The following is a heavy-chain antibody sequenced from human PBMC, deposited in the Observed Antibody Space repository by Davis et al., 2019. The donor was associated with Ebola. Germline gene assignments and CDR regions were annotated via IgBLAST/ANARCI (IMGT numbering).Heavy chain of an antibody. V-gene: IGHV4-59*01. D-gene: IGHD4-17*01. J-gene: IGHJ4*02. CDR3: ARGVYGAYFDN. CDR2: IEHHGRT. CDR1: GATFSPYY. Sequence: PGGSLRLSGTVSGATFSPYYWSWTRKPPGKGLEGIGYIEHHGRTEYTPSLMSRVTISLDTSRNQFSLKLSSVTAADTAVYYCARGVYGAYFDNWGQGILVTVSS.